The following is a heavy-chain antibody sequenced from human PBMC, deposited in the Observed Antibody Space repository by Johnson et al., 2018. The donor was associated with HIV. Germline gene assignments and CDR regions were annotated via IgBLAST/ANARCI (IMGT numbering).Heavy chain of an antibody. D-gene: IGHD6-6*01. CDR2: IYSGGST. J-gene: IGHJ3*02. CDR3: ARDITAARPSAFDI. V-gene: IGHV3-66*01. Sequence: VQLVESGGGLVQPGGSLRLSCAASGFSFSSYWMSWVRQAPGKGLEWVSVIYSGGSTYYADSVKGRFTISRDNSKNTLYLQMNTLRAEDTAVYYCARDITAARPSAFDIWGQGTMVTVSS. CDR1: GFSFSSYW.